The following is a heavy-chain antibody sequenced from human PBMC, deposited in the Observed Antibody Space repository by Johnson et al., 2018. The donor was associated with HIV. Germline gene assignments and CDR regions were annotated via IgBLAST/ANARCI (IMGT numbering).Heavy chain of an antibody. CDR1: GFTFSSYW. D-gene: IGHD3-3*01. Sequence: VQLVESGGGLVQPGGSLRLSCAASGFTFSSYWMSWVRQAPGKGLEWVANIKQDGSEKYYVDSVKGRFTISRDNAKNSLYLQMNSLRAEDTAVYYCAREYYDFWSGYWGGAFDIWGQGTMVTVS. V-gene: IGHV3-7*05. CDR2: IKQDGSEK. CDR3: AREYYDFWSGYWGGAFDI. J-gene: IGHJ3*02.